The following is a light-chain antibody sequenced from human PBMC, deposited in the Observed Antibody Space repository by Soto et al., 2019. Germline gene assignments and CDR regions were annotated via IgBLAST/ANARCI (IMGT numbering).Light chain of an antibody. CDR3: VSYTTTSTDV. Sequence: QSALTQPASVSGSPGQSITISCTGTTSNVGTYKFVSWYQYHPGKAPKLIIYEGSKRPSGVSSRFSGSKSGNTASLTISGLQAEDEADYYCVSYTTTSTDVFGTGTKLTVL. CDR2: EGS. V-gene: IGLV2-14*02. CDR1: TSNVGTYKF. J-gene: IGLJ1*01.